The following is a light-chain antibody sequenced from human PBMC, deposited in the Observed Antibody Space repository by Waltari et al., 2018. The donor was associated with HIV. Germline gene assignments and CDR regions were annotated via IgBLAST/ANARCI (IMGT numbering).Light chain of an antibody. V-gene: IGLV2-23*02. Sequence: QSALTQPAAVSGSPGQSITFSCTGTGSDVGAYNLVSWYQQPPDKAPKLVMYGVTQRPSGVSDRFSGCKSGNTAYLTISGLQADDEADYFCSSFATTATPVLFGGGTKLTVL. J-gene: IGLJ2*01. CDR2: GVT. CDR3: SSFATTATPVL. CDR1: GSDVGAYNL.